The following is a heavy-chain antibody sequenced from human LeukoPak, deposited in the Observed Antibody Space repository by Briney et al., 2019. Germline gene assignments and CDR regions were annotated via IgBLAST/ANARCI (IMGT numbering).Heavy chain of an antibody. CDR3: AKRGQQWPFDY. J-gene: IGHJ4*02. CDR2: INTDGSST. CDR1: GFTFSGYW. D-gene: IGHD6-19*01. Sequence: GGSLRLSCSASGFTFSGYWMYWVRQAPGKGLVWASRINTDGSSTSYADSVKGRFTISRDNSKNTLYLQMNSLRAEDTAVYYCAKRGQQWPFDYWGQGTLVTVSS. V-gene: IGHV3-74*01.